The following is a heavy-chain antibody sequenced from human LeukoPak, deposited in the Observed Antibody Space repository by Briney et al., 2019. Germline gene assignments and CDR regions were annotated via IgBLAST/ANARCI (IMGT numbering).Heavy chain of an antibody. V-gene: IGHV1-2*02. J-gene: IGHJ4*02. D-gene: IGHD2-15*01. CDR1: GYTFTGYY. CDR3: ARDPGNEVDEYYFDY. Sequence: GASVRVSCKASGYTFTGYYMLWVRQAPGQGLEWMGWINPNSGGTNYAQKFQGRVTMTRDTSISTAYMELSRLRSDDTAVYYCARDPGNEVDEYYFDYWGQGTLVTVSS. CDR2: INPNSGGT.